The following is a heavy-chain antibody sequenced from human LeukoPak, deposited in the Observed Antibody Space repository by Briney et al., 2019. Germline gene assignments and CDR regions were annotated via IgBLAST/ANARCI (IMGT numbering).Heavy chain of an antibody. J-gene: IGHJ4*02. Sequence: NHGESLKISCKGSGYSFTSYWIGWVRQMPGKGLEWMGIIYPGDSDTRYSPSFQGQVTISADKSISTAYLQWSSLKASDTAMYYCARVDPRDYSNYLMYDYWGQGTLVTVSS. V-gene: IGHV5-51*01. CDR1: GYSFTSYW. D-gene: IGHD4-11*01. CDR3: ARVDPRDYSNYLMYDY. CDR2: IYPGDSDT.